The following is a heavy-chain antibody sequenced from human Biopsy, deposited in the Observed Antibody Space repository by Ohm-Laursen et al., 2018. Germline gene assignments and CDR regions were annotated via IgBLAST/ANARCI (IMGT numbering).Heavy chain of an antibody. CDR3: ARGSGSGFYFDQ. CDR1: GFTFSNYG. CDR2: IWYDGRNQ. V-gene: IGHV3-33*01. J-gene: IGHJ4*02. D-gene: IGHD2-15*01. Sequence: SLRLSCAASGFTFSNYGMHWVRQAPGKRLEWVAVIWYDGRNQYYADFVKGRFTISRDNSKNTLYLQMNSLRAEDTAVYFCARGSGSGFYFDQWGQGTLVTVSS.